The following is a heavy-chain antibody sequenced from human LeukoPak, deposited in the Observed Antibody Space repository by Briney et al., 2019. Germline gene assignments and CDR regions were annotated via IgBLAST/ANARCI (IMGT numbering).Heavy chain of an antibody. D-gene: IGHD4-17*01. Sequence: ASVKVSCKASGFSSYAISWVRPAPGQGLEWMGGIIPAFGTTNYAQKFQGRVTVTTDESTSTVYMELSGLRFEDTAVYYCARADYGEYYYMDVWGKGTTVTVSS. J-gene: IGHJ6*03. V-gene: IGHV1-69*05. CDR1: GFSSYA. CDR2: IIPAFGTT. CDR3: ARADYGEYYYMDV.